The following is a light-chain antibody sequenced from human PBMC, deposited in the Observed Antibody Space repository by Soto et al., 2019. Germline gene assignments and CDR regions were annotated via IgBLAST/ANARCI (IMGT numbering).Light chain of an antibody. Sequence: QSVLTQPPSVSGAPGQRVTISCTGSSSNIGAGFHVHWYQQLPGTAPKLLIYANTNRPSGVPDRFSGSKSGTSASLAITGLQAEDEADYYCQFYDSSSWVFGGGTKVTVL. J-gene: IGLJ3*02. CDR1: SSNIGAGFH. CDR2: ANT. V-gene: IGLV1-40*01. CDR3: QFYDSSSWV.